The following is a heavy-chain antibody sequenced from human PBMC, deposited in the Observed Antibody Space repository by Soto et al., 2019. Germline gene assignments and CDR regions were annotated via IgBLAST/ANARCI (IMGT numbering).Heavy chain of an antibody. Sequence: GESLKISCKGSTYTFSTYWIAWVRQMPGKGLEWMGMIYPGDSDTKYGPSFQGQVTISADKSISTAYLQWSSLKASDTAIYYYASLSRSDSNSAFDYWGLGTLVTVSS. CDR2: IYPGDSDT. CDR3: ASLSRSDSNSAFDY. D-gene: IGHD3-22*01. V-gene: IGHV5-51*01. J-gene: IGHJ4*02. CDR1: TYTFSTYW.